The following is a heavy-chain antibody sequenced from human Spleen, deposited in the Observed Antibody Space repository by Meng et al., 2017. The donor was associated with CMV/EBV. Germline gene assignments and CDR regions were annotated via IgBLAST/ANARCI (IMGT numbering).Heavy chain of an antibody. V-gene: IGHV4-39*07. Sequence: LQESGHVIVNPSEHLSLTCTVSGGSISSSRYSWGWLRQPPGKGLEWIGSIYYSGSTYYNPSLKSRVTISVDTSKNQFSLKLSSVTAADTAVYYCARGIVGNWFDPWGQGTLVTVSS. CDR1: GGSISSSRYS. J-gene: IGHJ5*02. CDR2: IYYSGST. D-gene: IGHD1-26*01. CDR3: ARGIVGNWFDP.